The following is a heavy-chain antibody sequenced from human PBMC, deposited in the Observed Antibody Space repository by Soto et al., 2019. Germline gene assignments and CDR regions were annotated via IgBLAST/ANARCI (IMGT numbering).Heavy chain of an antibody. CDR1: GYTFTSFG. V-gene: IGHV1-18*04. CDR3: GREASGSGWSFDF. J-gene: IGHJ4*02. Sequence: QVQLVQSGAELKKPGASMKVSCKASGYTFTSFGITWVRQAPGQGLEWMGWIKTYTQNTKYAHNFQGRVTMTTDTSTTTSYMELRSLRSDDTAVYYCGREASGSGWSFDFWGQGSLVTVSS. D-gene: IGHD6-19*01. CDR2: IKTYTQNT.